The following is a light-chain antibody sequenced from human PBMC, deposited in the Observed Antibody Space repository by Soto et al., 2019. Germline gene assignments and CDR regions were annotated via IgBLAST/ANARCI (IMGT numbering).Light chain of an antibody. CDR3: QQYGSSPPVT. CDR1: QSVSSSY. V-gene: IGKV3-20*01. CDR2: GAS. Sequence: EIVLTQSPGTLSLSPGERATLSCRASQSVSSSYLAWYQQKPGQAPRLLIYGASSRATSIPDRFSGSESGTDFTLTISRLEPEDFEVYYCQQYGSSPPVTFGGGTKVEIK. J-gene: IGKJ4*01.